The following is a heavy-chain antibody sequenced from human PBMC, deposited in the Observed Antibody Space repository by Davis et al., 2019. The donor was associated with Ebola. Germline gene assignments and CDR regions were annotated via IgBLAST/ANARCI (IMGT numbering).Heavy chain of an antibody. CDR3: ARGLCSGYDCYYYYYGMDV. CDR2: IFPIFGTA. J-gene: IGHJ6*02. V-gene: IGHV1-69*13. Sequence: SVQVTCKASAGTFSSYAISWVRQAPGQGLEWMGGIFPIFGTANYAQKFQGRVTITADESTSTAYMELSSLRSEDTAVYYCARGLCSGYDCYYYYYGMDVWGQGTTVTVSS. D-gene: IGHD5-12*01. CDR1: AGTFSSYA.